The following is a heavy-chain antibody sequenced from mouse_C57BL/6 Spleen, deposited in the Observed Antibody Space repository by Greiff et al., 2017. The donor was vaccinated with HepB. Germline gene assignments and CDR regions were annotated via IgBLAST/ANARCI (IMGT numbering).Heavy chain of an antibody. CDR3: ARQITTVVARSFDY. D-gene: IGHD1-1*01. V-gene: IGHV1-50*01. CDR2: IDPSDSYT. CDR1: GYTFTSYW. Sequence: VQLQQPGAELVKPGASVKLSCKASGYTFTSYWMQWVKQRPGQGLEWIGEIDPSDSYTNYNQKFKGKATLTVDTSSSTAYMQLSSLTSEDSAVYYCARQITTVVARSFDYWGQGTTLTVSS. J-gene: IGHJ2*01.